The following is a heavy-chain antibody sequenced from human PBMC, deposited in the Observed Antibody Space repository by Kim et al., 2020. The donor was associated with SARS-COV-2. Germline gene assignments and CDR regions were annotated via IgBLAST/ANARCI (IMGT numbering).Heavy chain of an antibody. D-gene: IGHD6-13*01. J-gene: IGHJ4*02. Sequence: ASVKVSCKASGYTFTGYYMHWVRQAPGQGLEWMGRINPNSGGTNYAQKFQGRVTMTRDTSISTAYMELSRLRSDDTVVYYCARGAQAGYSSSWYALDYWGQRTLVTVSS. CDR2: INPNSGGT. CDR3: ARGAQAGYSSSWYALDY. V-gene: IGHV1-2*05. CDR1: GYTFTGYY.